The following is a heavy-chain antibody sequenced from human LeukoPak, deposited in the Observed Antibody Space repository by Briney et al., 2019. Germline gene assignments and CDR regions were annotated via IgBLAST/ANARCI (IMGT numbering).Heavy chain of an antibody. V-gene: IGHV1-8*01. Sequence: ASVKVSCKASGYTFTSYDINWVRQATGQRLEWMGWMNPNSGNTGYAQKFQGRVTMTRNTSISTAYMELSSLRSEDTAVYYCARGFRLGSYSRTFDYWGQGTLVTVSS. D-gene: IGHD1-26*01. CDR2: MNPNSGNT. J-gene: IGHJ4*02. CDR1: GYTFTSYD. CDR3: ARGFRLGSYSRTFDY.